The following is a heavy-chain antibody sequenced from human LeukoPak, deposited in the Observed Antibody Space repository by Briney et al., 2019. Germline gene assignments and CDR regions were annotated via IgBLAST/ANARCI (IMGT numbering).Heavy chain of an antibody. CDR2: IRYDESNK. CDR3: ATMQWLEGVDWFDP. Sequence: GGSLRLSCAASGFTFSNTWMSWVRQAPGKGLEWVAFIRYDESNKFYADSVKGRFTFSRDNSKNTLFLQMNSLRAEDTAVYYCATMQWLEGVDWFDPWGQGTLVTVSS. V-gene: IGHV3-30*02. J-gene: IGHJ5*02. D-gene: IGHD6-19*01. CDR1: GFTFSNTW.